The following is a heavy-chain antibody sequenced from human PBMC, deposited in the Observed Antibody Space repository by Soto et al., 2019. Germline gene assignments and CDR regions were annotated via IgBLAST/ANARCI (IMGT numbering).Heavy chain of an antibody. V-gene: IGHV3-23*01. CDR3: AKEGYSSSDNYYDVDV. D-gene: IGHD2-15*01. Sequence: EVQLLESGGGLVQPGGSLRLSCGASGFTFSTYAMTWVRQAPGAGLEWVSTITNTGGKTKYTDPVKGRFSISRGKSKNTVYAQMNRLRPEDTAVYLCAKEGYSSSDNYYDVDVCFSGTTVSVSS. CDR1: GFTFSTYA. J-gene: IGHJ6*03. CDR2: ITNTGGKT.